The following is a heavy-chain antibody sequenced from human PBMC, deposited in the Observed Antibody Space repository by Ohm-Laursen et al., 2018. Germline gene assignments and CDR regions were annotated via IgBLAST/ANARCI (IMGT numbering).Heavy chain of an antibody. J-gene: IGHJ6*02. Sequence: SLRLSCAASGFTFSNAWMSWVRQAPGKGLEWVGRIKSKTDGGTTDYAAPVKGRFTISRDDSKNTLYLQMNSLKTEDTAVYYCNTDPAMIVVVDYYYYGMDVWGQGTTVTVSS. CDR1: GFTFSNAW. CDR2: IKSKTDGGTT. D-gene: IGHD3-22*01. CDR3: NTDPAMIVVVDYYYYGMDV. V-gene: IGHV3-15*01.